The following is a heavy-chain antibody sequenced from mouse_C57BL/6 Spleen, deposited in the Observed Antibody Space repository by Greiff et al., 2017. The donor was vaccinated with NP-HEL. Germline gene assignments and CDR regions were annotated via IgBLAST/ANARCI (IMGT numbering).Heavy chain of an antibody. V-gene: IGHV1-26*01. CDR1: GYTFTDYY. CDR2: INPNNGGT. CDR3: ARGNCAGYAMDY. J-gene: IGHJ4*01. D-gene: IGHD4-1*01. Sequence: EVQLQQSGPELVKPGASVKISCKASGYTFTDYYMNWVKQSHGKSLEWIGDINPNNGGTSYNQKFKGKATLTVDKSSSTAYMELRSLTSEDSAVYYCARGNCAGYAMDYWGQGTSVTVSS.